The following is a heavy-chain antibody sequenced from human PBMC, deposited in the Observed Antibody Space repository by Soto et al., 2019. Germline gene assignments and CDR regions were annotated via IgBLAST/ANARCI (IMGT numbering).Heavy chain of an antibody. D-gene: IGHD4-4*01. CDR1: GGSISSSSYY. J-gene: IGHJ5*02. CDR2: IYYSGST. V-gene: IGHV4-39*01. CDR3: ARIGRLQSNNWFDP. Sequence: SGDLSLTCTVSGGSISSSSYYWGWIRQPPGKGLEWIGSIYYSGSTYYNPSLKSRVTISVDTSKNQFSLKLSSVTAADTAVYYCARIGRLQSNNWFDPWGQGTLVTVSS.